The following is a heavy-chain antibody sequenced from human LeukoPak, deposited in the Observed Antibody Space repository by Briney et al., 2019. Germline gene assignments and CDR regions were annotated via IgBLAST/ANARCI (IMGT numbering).Heavy chain of an antibody. CDR3: AREGIAAAGDKFDY. Sequence: WINAGNGNTKYSQKFQGRVTITRDTSASTAYMELSSLRSEDTAVYYCAREGIAAAGDKFDYWGQGTLVTVSS. V-gene: IGHV1-3*01. J-gene: IGHJ4*02. CDR2: INAGNGNT. D-gene: IGHD6-13*01.